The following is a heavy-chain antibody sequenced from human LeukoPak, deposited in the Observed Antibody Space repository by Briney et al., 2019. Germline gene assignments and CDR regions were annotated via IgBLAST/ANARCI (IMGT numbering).Heavy chain of an antibody. Sequence: PGGSLRLSCAASGFTFSNYGMHWVRQALGKGLEWVAVVWSDGTTKNYADSVKGRFTISRDNSKNTLYMQMNSLRAEETAVYYCARGHYYTDMLTNYWVRYFDYWGQGTLVTVSS. J-gene: IGHJ4*02. V-gene: IGHV3-33*01. D-gene: IGHD3-9*01. CDR3: ARGHYYTDMLTNYWVRYFDY. CDR1: GFTFSNYG. CDR2: VWSDGTTK.